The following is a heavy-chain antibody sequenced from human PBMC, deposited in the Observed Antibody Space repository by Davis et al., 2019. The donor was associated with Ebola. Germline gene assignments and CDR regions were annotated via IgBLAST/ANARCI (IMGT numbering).Heavy chain of an antibody. V-gene: IGHV3-43D*03. D-gene: IGHD2-2*01. CDR3: AKAQCDTTGCYLDY. CDR2: ISWGGDDI. Sequence: PGGSLRLSCAASGFTFDDYAMHWVRQPPGKGLEWVSPISWGGDDIYYADSVKGRFTISRDNTKNSLYLQMTSLRPEDSAFYYCAKAQCDTTGCYLDYWGQGTLVTVSS. CDR1: GFTFDDYA. J-gene: IGHJ4*02.